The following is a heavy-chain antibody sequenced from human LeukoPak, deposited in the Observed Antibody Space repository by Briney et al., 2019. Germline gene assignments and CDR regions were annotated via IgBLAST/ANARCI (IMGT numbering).Heavy chain of an antibody. CDR3: ASSQGPYGYLAY. D-gene: IGHD5-18*01. J-gene: IGHJ4*02. CDR1: GGSISSYY. Sequence: PSETLSLTCTVSGGSISSYYWSWIRQPPGKGLEWIGYIYYSGSTNYNPSLKSRVTISVDTSKNQFSLKLSSVTAADTAVYYCASSQGPYGYLAYWGQGTLVTVSS. CDR2: IYYSGST. V-gene: IGHV4-59*01.